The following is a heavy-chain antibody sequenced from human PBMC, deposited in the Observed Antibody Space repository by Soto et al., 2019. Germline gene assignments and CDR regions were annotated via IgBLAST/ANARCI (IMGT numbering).Heavy chain of an antibody. J-gene: IGHJ6*02. V-gene: IGHV1-69*13. CDR3: ARGERVRPSLEYYGMDV. Sequence: SVKVSCKASGGTFSSYAISWVRQAPGQGLEWMGGIIPIFSTANYAQKFQGRVTITADESTSTAYMELSSLRSEDTAVYYCARGERVRPSLEYYGMDVWGQGTTVTVSS. CDR1: GGTFSSYA. D-gene: IGHD3-16*01. CDR2: IIPIFSTA.